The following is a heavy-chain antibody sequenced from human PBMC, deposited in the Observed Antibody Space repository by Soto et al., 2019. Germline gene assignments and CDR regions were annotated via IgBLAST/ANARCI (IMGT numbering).Heavy chain of an antibody. Sequence: GGSLRLSCAASGFTFTSFAVSWVRQAPGKGLEWVANIKQDGSEKYYVDSVKGRFTISRDNARNSLFLEMKSLRSEDTAVYSCVRDRSGSYLEGFDYWGQGTLVTVSS. CDR3: VRDRSGSYLEGFDY. V-gene: IGHV3-7*01. CDR2: IKQDGSEK. CDR1: GFTFTSFA. D-gene: IGHD1-26*01. J-gene: IGHJ4*02.